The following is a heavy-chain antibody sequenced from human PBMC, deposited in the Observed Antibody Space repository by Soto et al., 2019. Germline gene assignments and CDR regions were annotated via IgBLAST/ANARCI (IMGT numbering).Heavy chain of an antibody. D-gene: IGHD3-3*01. CDR3: ARDRGGEYDFWSGYFCY. V-gene: IGHV3-66*01. Sequence: GRSLRLSCAASGFTVSSNYMSWVRQAPGKGLEWVSVIYSGGSTYYADSVKGRFTISRDNSKNTLYLQMNSLRAEDTAVYYCARDRGGEYDFWSGYFCYWGQGTLVTVSS. J-gene: IGHJ4*02. CDR1: GFTVSSNY. CDR2: IYSGGST.